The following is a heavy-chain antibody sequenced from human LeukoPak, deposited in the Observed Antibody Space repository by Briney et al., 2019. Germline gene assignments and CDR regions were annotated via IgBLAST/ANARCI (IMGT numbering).Heavy chain of an antibody. Sequence: ASVKVSCKASGYTFTGYYIHWVRQAPGQGLEWMGWINPNSGGTNYARKFQGRVTMTTDTSLSTAYMDLSRLRSDDTAVYYCARDLGSSWYFAGGYWGQGTLVTVSS. J-gene: IGHJ4*02. CDR1: GYTFTGYY. CDR3: ARDLGSSWYFAGGY. CDR2: INPNSGGT. D-gene: IGHD6-13*01. V-gene: IGHV1-2*02.